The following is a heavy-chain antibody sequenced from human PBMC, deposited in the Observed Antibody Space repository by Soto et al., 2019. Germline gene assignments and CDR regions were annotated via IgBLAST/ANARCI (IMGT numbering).Heavy chain of an antibody. D-gene: IGHD2-2*02. Sequence: QVQLVQSGAEVKKPGASVKVSCKASGYTFTSYGISWVRQAPGQGLEWMGWVSAYNGNTNYAQKLQGRVTMTTDTPTSITQMQLRSMRSDDTAVYFWASSLIRYINHFDYGAQGTLVTVSS. CDR1: GYTFTSYG. CDR3: ASSLIRYINHFDY. CDR2: VSAYNGNT. V-gene: IGHV1-18*01. J-gene: IGHJ4*02.